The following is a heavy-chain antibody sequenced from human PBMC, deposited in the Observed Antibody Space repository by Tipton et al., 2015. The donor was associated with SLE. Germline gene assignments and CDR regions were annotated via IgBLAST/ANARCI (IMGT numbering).Heavy chain of an antibody. V-gene: IGHV3-30*02. CDR2: VRFDGSKK. D-gene: IGHD2-15*01. J-gene: IGHJ6*02. CDR1: GFNFSSYD. CDR3: ARENRYWYRGMDV. Sequence: GSLRLSCAASGFNFSSYDIHWVRQAPGKGLEWVAFVRFDGSKKYYVDSLKDRLSISRDNSKKVVYVQMNSLRTEDTAIYYCARENRYWYRGMDVWGRGTTVTVSS.